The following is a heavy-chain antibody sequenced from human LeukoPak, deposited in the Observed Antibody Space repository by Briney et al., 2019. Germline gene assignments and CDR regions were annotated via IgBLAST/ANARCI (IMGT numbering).Heavy chain of an antibody. CDR3: ARQPAASAAFDI. CDR1: GGSINNYY. J-gene: IGHJ3*02. CDR2: IYYSGGDM. Sequence: NPSDTLSLTCTVSGGSINNYYWSWIRQPPGKGLEWVGYIYYSGGDMKYKPSLKSRLTISVDTSKNQISLMLTSRTAADTAVNYCARQPAASAAFDIWAQGTMVTVSS. V-gene: IGHV4-59*08. D-gene: IGHD6-13*01.